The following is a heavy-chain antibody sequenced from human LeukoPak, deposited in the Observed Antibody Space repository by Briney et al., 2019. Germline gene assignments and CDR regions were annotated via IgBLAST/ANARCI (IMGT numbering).Heavy chain of an antibody. V-gene: IGHV3-30*18. CDR2: ISYDGRNK. Sequence: GGSLRLSCAASGFTFSNYGMHWVRQAPGKGLEWVAVISYDGRNKFYGDSVKARFTISRDNSKNTLDLQMSSLRPEDTAVYYCAKYGESSGYDLGSWGQGTLVSVSS. CDR3: AKYGESSGYDLGS. J-gene: IGHJ5*02. CDR1: GFTFSNYG. D-gene: IGHD5-12*01.